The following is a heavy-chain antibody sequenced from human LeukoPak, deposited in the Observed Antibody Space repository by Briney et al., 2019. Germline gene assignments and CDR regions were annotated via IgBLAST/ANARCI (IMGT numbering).Heavy chain of an antibody. Sequence: TSETLSLTCTVSGGSMSSNYWSWIRQSPGKGLEWIGYIYYRGSTDYNPSLKSRVTISVDTSKNQFSLKLSSVTAADTAVYYCARQNYDEVNYYYYGLDVWGQGTTVTVYS. CDR2: IYYRGST. CDR3: ARQNYDEVNYYYYGLDV. V-gene: IGHV4-59*08. CDR1: GGSMSSNY. D-gene: IGHD3-3*01. J-gene: IGHJ6*02.